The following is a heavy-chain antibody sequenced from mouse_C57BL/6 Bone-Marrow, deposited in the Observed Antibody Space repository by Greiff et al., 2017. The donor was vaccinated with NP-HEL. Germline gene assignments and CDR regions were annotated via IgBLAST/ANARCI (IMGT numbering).Heavy chain of an antibody. CDR2: INPGSGST. CDR3: GYDY. Sequence: QVQLQQSGAELVKPGASVKMSCKASGYTFTGYWITWVKQRPGKGLEWIGDINPGSGSTNYNEKFKGQATLTGDTSSSTAYMQLSSLTSEYSAVYYCGYDYWGQGTTLTVSS. CDR1: GYTFTGYW. J-gene: IGHJ2*01. V-gene: IGHV1-55*01.